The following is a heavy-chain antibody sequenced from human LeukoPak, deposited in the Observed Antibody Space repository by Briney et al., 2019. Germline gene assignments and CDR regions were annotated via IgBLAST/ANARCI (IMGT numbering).Heavy chain of an antibody. CDR3: ARGETSSYDY. D-gene: IGHD2-2*01. CDR2: ISYDGSNK. Sequence: GGSLRLSCAASGFTFSSYAMNWVRQAPGKGLEWVAIISYDGSNKYYADSVKGRFTISRDNSKNTVYLQMNSLRAEDTAVYYCARGETSSYDYWGQGTLVTVPS. CDR1: GFTFSSYA. J-gene: IGHJ4*02. V-gene: IGHV3-30*03.